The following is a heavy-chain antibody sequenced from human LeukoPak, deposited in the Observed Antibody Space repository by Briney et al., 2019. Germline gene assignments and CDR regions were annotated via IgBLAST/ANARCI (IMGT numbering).Heavy chain of an antibody. V-gene: IGHV1-69*05. Sequence: ASVKVSCKASAGTFISYAISWVRQAPGQGLEWMGGIIPIFVTANYAQKFQGRVTITTDESTSTAYMELSSLRSEDTAVYYCASSRPFDIWGQGTMVTVSS. CDR1: AGTFISYA. J-gene: IGHJ3*02. CDR2: IIPIFVTA. CDR3: ASSRPFDI.